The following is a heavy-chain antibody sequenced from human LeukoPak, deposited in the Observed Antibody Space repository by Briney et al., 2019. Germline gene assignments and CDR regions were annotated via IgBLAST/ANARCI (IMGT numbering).Heavy chain of an antibody. Sequence: PGGSLRLSCAASGFTFDDSGMNWVRQAPGKGLEWVSGINWKGGITSYTDSVKGRFTISRDNAKNSLFLQMNSLRAEDTALYYCARAATLGGDDAFDVWGQGTLVTVSS. CDR2: INWKGGIT. V-gene: IGHV3-20*04. CDR1: GFTFDDSG. J-gene: IGHJ3*01. D-gene: IGHD1-26*01. CDR3: ARAATLGGDDAFDV.